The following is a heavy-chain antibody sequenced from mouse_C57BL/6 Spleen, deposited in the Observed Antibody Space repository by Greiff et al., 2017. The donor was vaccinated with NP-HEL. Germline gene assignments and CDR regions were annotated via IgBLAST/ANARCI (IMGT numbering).Heavy chain of an antibody. CDR2: IYPGDGDT. Sequence: LQESGAELVKPGASVKISCKASGYAFSSYWMNWVKQRPGKGLEWIGQIYPGDGDTNYNGKFKGKATLTADKSSSTAYMQLSSLTSEDSAVYFCAREGMVTTSFAYWGQGTLVTVSA. J-gene: IGHJ3*01. CDR3: AREGMVTTSFAY. D-gene: IGHD2-2*01. V-gene: IGHV1-80*01. CDR1: GYAFSSYW.